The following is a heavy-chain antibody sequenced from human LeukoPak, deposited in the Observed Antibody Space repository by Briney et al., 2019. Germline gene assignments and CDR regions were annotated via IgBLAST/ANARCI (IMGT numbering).Heavy chain of an antibody. CDR3: AKTVSGSYSYQGGDY. CDR1: GFTFSSYA. D-gene: IGHD3-16*02. J-gene: IGHJ4*02. V-gene: IGHV3-23*01. Sequence: PGGSLTLSCAASGFTFSSYAMSWVRQAPGKGLEWVSAISGSGENTNYADSVKGRLTTSRDNSRNMLYLQMNSLRDEDTAKYYCAKTVSGSYSYQGGDYWGQGTLVTVSS. CDR2: ISGSGENT.